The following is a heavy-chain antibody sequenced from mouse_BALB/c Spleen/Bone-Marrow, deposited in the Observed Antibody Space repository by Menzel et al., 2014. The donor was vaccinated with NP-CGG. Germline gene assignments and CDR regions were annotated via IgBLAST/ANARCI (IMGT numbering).Heavy chain of an antibody. D-gene: IGHD1-1*01. CDR1: GFNIKDYY. J-gene: IGHJ4*01. CDR3: ARFLLRDYAMDY. CDR2: IDPETNYT. Sequence: VQLQQSGAELVRPGALVKLSCKTSGFNIKDYYMFWLKQRPEQGLEWIGWIDPETNYTIYDPKFQGKASITADTSSNTACLQLSSLTSEDIAVYYCARFLLRDYAMDYWGQGTSATVSS. V-gene: IGHV14-1*02.